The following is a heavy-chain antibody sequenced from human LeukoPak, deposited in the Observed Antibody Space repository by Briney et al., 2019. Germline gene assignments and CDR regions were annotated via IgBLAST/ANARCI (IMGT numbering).Heavy chain of an antibody. CDR2: ISSSGSTI. CDR1: GFTFDDYG. V-gene: IGHV3-11*04. CDR3: ARSVVAATETLDY. Sequence: AGGSLRLSCAASGFTFDDYGMSWIRQAPGKGLEWVSYISSSGSTIIYADSVKGRFTTSRDNATNSLYLQMNSLRAEDTAVYYCARSVVAATETLDYWGKGTLVTVSS. J-gene: IGHJ4*02. D-gene: IGHD2-15*01.